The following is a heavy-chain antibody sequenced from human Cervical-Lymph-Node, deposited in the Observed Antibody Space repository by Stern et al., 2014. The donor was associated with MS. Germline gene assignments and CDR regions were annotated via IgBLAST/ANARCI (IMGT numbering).Heavy chain of an antibody. D-gene: IGHD3-3*01. CDR3: ARGRGRFMALFDS. CDR1: GYSFSNYY. CDR2: ITPNSVGT. Sequence: VQLVESVAEVKTSGASAKVSCKASGYSFSNYYVHWVRPAPGQGLEWVGWITPNSVGTNLAQKFQGRFTMTRETSISTAYMELTWLRSDDTAVYYCARGRGRFMALFDSWGQGTLVTVSS. V-gene: IGHV1-2*02. J-gene: IGHJ4*02.